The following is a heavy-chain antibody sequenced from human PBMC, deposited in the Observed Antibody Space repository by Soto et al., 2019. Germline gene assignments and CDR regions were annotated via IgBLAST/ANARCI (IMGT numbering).Heavy chain of an antibody. Sequence: SETLSLTCAVYGGSFSGYYWSWIRQPPGKGLEWIGEINHSGSTNYNPSLKSRVTISVDTSKNQFSLKLSSVTAADTAVYYCARKQHPRATMGRNWFDPWGQGTLVTVSS. V-gene: IGHV4-34*01. J-gene: IGHJ5*02. CDR2: INHSGST. D-gene: IGHD5-12*01. CDR3: ARKQHPRATMGRNWFDP. CDR1: GGSFSGYY.